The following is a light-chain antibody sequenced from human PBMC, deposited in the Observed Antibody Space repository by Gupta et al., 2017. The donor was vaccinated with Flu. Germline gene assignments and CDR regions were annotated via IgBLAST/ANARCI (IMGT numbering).Light chain of an antibody. CDR1: QGVSTSY. Sequence: DIVLTQSPGTLSLSPVETATLSCRASQGVSTSYLAWDQQRPGRATRILIDGESSRDTGITDRLSGSGSGTDFTLTISRLEPEDFAVYYWQQDCSSLTFGQGTKMEIK. CDR2: GES. CDR3: QQDCSSLT. V-gene: IGKV3-20*01. J-gene: IGKJ2*01.